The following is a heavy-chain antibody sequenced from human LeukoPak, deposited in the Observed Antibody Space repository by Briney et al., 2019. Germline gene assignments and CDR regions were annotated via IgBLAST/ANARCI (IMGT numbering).Heavy chain of an antibody. V-gene: IGHV1-18*01. CDR1: GYTFTSYG. D-gene: IGHD1-26*01. Sequence: ASVKVSCKASGYTFTSYGISWVRQAPGQGLEWMGWISAYNGNTNYAQKLQGRVTMTTDTSTSTAYMELRSLRSDDTAVYYCARDSRGGSYYSFGGVFDYWGQGTLVTVSS. J-gene: IGHJ4*02. CDR2: ISAYNGNT. CDR3: ARDSRGGSYYSFGGVFDY.